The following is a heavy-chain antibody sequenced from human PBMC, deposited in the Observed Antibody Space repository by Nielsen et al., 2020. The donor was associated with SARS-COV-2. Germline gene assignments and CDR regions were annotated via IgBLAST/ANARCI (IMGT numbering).Heavy chain of an antibody. Sequence: GGSLRLSCAAYGFTFSDYYMSWIRQAPGKGLEWVSYISSSGSTIYYADSVKGRFTISRDNAKNSLYLQMNSLRAEDTAVYYCARFIAAAGWYYYYGMDVWGQGTTVTVSS. J-gene: IGHJ6*02. CDR2: ISSSGSTI. CDR1: GFTFSDYY. V-gene: IGHV3-11*01. CDR3: ARFIAAAGWYYYYGMDV. D-gene: IGHD6-13*01.